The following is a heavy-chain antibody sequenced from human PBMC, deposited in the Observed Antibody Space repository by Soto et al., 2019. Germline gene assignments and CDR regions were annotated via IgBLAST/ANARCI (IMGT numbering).Heavy chain of an antibody. CDR2: IWYDGSNK. J-gene: IGHJ4*02. CDR1: GFTFSSYG. V-gene: IGHV3-33*01. Sequence: GGSLRLSCAASGFTFSSYGMHWVRQAPGKGLEWVAVIWYDGSNKYYADSVKGRFTISRDNSKNTLYLQMNSLRAEDTAVYYCARDLGYGGNPFDYWGQGTLVTVSS. D-gene: IGHD4-17*01. CDR3: ARDLGYGGNPFDY.